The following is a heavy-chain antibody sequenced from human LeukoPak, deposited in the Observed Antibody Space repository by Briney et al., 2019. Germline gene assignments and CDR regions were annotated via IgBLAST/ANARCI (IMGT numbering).Heavy chain of an antibody. D-gene: IGHD2-2*01. CDR3: ARVGYCSSTSCYDSGDGMDV. J-gene: IGHJ6*02. Sequence: ASVKVSCKASGYTFKGYYMHWVRQAPGQGLEWMGWNNPNSGGTNYAQKFQGRVTMTRDTSISTAYMELSRLRSDDTAVYYCARVGYCSSTSCYDSGDGMDVWGQGTTVTVSS. CDR1: GYTFKGYY. V-gene: IGHV1-2*02. CDR2: NNPNSGGT.